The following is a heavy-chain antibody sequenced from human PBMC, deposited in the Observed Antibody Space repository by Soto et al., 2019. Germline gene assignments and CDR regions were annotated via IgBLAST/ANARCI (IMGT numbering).Heavy chain of an antibody. V-gene: IGHV3-15*01. CDR3: TTAYYYDSSGYFDVFDI. J-gene: IGHJ3*02. Sequence: GGSLRLSCAASGFTFSNAWMSWVRQAPGKGLEWVGRIKSKTDGGTTDYAAPVKGRFTISRDDSKNTLYLQMNSLKTEDTAVYYCTTAYYYDSSGYFDVFDIWGQVTMGTVSS. D-gene: IGHD3-22*01. CDR1: GFTFSNAW. CDR2: IKSKTDGGTT.